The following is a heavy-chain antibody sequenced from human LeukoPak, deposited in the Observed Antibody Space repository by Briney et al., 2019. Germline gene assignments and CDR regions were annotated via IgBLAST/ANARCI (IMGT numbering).Heavy chain of an antibody. D-gene: IGHD6-19*01. CDR1: GVSFSSYW. Sequence: PGESLRLSCGASGVSFSSYWMHWVRQAPGKGLMWVSRVNNDGSSTTYADSVEGRFTISRDNARNTLYLQMNSLRAEDTAVYYCARSSYPYYFDYWGQGTLVTVSS. V-gene: IGHV3-74*01. J-gene: IGHJ4*02. CDR3: ARSSYPYYFDY. CDR2: VNNDGSST.